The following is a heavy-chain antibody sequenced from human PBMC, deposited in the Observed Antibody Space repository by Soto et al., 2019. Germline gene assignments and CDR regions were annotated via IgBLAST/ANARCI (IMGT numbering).Heavy chain of an antibody. V-gene: IGHV1-2*02. J-gene: IGHJ4*02. CDR1: GPTFIAYY. CDR2: IDPKSGGT. Sequence: QLVQSGAEVKKPGASVRVSCKTSGPTFIAYYIHWVRQAPGQGLEWMGWIDPKSGGTTYEQKFLGRVTMTRDTAINTAYMDLNRLTSDDAAVYYCVGLSVDVPEWGQGTLSTVSS. CDR3: VGLSVDVPE. D-gene: IGHD5-12*01.